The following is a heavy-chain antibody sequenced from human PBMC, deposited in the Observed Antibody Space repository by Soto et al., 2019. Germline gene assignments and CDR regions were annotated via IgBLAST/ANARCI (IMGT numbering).Heavy chain of an antibody. D-gene: IGHD4-17*01. J-gene: IGHJ4*02. CDR1: GFTFDDYA. Sequence: EVQLVESGGGLVQPGRSLRLSCAASGFTFDDYAMHWVRQAPGKGLEWVSGISWNSGSIGYADSVKGRFTISRDNAKNSLYLQMNSLRAEDTALYYCAKDSGYGDYGGYFDYWGQGTLVTVSS. V-gene: IGHV3-9*01. CDR3: AKDSGYGDYGGYFDY. CDR2: ISWNSGSI.